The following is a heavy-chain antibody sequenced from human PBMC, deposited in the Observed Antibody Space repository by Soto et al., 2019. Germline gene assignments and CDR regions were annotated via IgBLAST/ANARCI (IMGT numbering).Heavy chain of an antibody. J-gene: IGHJ4*02. D-gene: IGHD3-10*01. Sequence: QVQLVQSGAEVKKPGASVKVSCKASGYTFTSYGISWVRQAPGQGLEWMGWINVYNGNTNYAQKLQGRVTMTTDTAPSTAYLAPRSLRSDDTAVYFCARDTSRGEYAYWGQGTLVTVSS. V-gene: IGHV1-18*01. CDR2: INVYNGNT. CDR3: ARDTSRGEYAY. CDR1: GYTFTSYG.